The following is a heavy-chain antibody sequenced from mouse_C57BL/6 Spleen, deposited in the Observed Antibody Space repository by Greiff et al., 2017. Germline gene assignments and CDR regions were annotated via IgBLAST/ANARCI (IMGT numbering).Heavy chain of an antibody. D-gene: IGHD6-1*01. CDR1: GYAFSSYW. J-gene: IGHJ2*01. CDR3: ARLASHYYFDS. V-gene: IGHV1-80*01. CDR2: IYPGDGDT. Sequence: QVQLQQSGAELVKPGASVKISCKASGYAFSSYWMNWVKQRPGKGLEWIGQIYPGDGDTNYNGKFKGKATLTADKSSSTAYMQLSSLTSEDSAVYFCARLASHYYFDSCGQGTTLTVSS.